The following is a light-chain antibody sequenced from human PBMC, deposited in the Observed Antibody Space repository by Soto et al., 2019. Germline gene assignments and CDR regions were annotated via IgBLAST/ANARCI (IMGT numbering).Light chain of an antibody. Sequence: QAVVTQPRSVSGAPGQRVTISCTGSSSTIGAGHDVHWYQQLPGRAPKLLIYGNTNRPSGVPDRFSGSKSGNTAPLTVSGLQTEDEAEYYCCSYVGNNMGVFGPGTKRTVL. CDR2: GNT. CDR1: SSTIGAGHD. V-gene: IGLV1-40*01. J-gene: IGLJ1*01. CDR3: CSYVGNNMGV.